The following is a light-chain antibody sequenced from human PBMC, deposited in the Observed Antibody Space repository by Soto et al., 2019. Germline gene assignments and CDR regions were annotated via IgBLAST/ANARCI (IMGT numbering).Light chain of an antibody. Sequence: IQLTQSPSSLSSSLLNRFTITFLSSQGISNFLAWYQQKPGKAPKLLIYAASTLQSGVPSRFSGSGSGTEFTLTISSLQPDDFATYYCQQSYSTHPLTFGGGTKVDIK. CDR1: QGISNF. J-gene: IGKJ4*01. V-gene: IGKV1-9*01. CDR2: AAS. CDR3: QQSYSTHPLT.